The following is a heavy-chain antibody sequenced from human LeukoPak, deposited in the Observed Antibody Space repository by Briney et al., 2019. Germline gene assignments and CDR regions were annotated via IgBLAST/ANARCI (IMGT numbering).Heavy chain of an antibody. CDR1: GFTFSSYA. V-gene: IGHV3-23*01. CDR3: ASGREPYYYYYGMDV. D-gene: IGHD1-26*01. CDR2: ISGSGGST. J-gene: IGHJ6*02. Sequence: GGSLRLSCAASGFTFSSYAMSWVRQAPGKGLEWVSAISGSGGSTYYADSVKGRFTISRDNSKNTLYLQMNSLRAEDTAVYYCASGREPYYYYYGMDVWGQGTTVTVSS.